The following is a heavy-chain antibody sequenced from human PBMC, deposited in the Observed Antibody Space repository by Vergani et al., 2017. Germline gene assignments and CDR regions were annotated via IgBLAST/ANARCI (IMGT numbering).Heavy chain of an antibody. V-gene: IGHV3-21*01. J-gene: IGHJ4*02. CDR2: ISSSSSYM. CDR1: GFTFSSYS. Sequence: EVQLVESGGGLVKPGGSLRLSCAASGFTFSSYSMNWVRQAPGKGLEWVSSISSSSSYMNYADSVKGRFTISRDNAKNSLYLQMNSLRAEDTAVYYCARDMIIAVAGTGIDYWGQGTLVTVSS. D-gene: IGHD6-19*01. CDR3: ARDMIIAVAGTGIDY.